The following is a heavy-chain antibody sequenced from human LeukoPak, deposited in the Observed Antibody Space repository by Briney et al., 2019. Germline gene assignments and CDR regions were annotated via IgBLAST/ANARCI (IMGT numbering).Heavy chain of an antibody. CDR1: GGTFSSYA. D-gene: IGHD6-13*01. J-gene: IGHJ4*02. Sequence: GSSVKVSCKASGGTFSSYAISWVRQAPGQGLEWMGIINPSGGSTSYAQKFQGRVTMTRDTSTSTVYMELSSLRSEDTAVYYCARVKGGSSWYIHYFDYWGQGTLVTVSS. CDR3: ARVKGGSSWYIHYFDY. CDR2: INPSGGST. V-gene: IGHV1-46*03.